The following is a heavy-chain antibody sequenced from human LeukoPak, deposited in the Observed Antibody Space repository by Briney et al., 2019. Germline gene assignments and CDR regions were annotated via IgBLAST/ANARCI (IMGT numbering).Heavy chain of an antibody. V-gene: IGHV3-7*04. J-gene: IGHJ4*02. Sequence: GGSLRLSCAVSGFSFTNFWMSWVRQAPGRGLEWVANIHPEGNEKYHVEPVKGRFTISRDNTKNLLFLQMNGLRVEDTAVYYCARGDAFSGDHWGQGTLVTVSS. CDR1: GFSFTNFW. CDR3: ARGDAFSGDH. CDR2: IHPEGNEK.